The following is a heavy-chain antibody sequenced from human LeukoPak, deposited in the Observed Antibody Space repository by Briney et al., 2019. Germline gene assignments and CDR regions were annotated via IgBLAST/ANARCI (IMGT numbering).Heavy chain of an antibody. CDR2: ITSNGGSA. CDR3: AREYCDSTTCYKTIDY. D-gene: IGHD2-2*02. J-gene: IGHJ4*02. V-gene: IGHV3-64*01. CDR1: GFTFSIYA. Sequence: LPGGSLRLSCAASGFTFSIYAMHWVRQAPGKGLEYVSAITSNGGSAYYANSVKGRFTISRDNSKNTLYLQMGSLRAEDMAVYYCAREYCDSTTCYKTIDYWGQGTLVTVSS.